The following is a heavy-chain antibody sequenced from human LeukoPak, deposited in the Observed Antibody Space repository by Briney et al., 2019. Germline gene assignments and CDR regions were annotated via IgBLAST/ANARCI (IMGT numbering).Heavy chain of an antibody. Sequence: GASVKVSCKASGYTFTSYTISWVRQAPGQGLEWMGRIIPILGIANYAQKFQGRVTITADKSTSTAYMELSSLRSEDTAVYYCARDYAEMATIGPTDDYWGQGTLVTVSS. D-gene: IGHD5-24*01. CDR2: IIPILGIA. CDR3: ARDYAEMATIGPTDDY. V-gene: IGHV1-69*04. CDR1: GYTFTSYT. J-gene: IGHJ4*02.